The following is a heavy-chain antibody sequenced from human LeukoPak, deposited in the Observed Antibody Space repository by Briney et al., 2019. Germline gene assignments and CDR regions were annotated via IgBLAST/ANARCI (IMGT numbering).Heavy chain of an antibody. CDR3: ARPRVVFWQNAFDI. Sequence: PGGPRRLSCVVSGFTVSSNYMSWVRPAPGTVLEWVSAISGSGANTFHADSVKGRFTVSRDNSKNTLYLQMNSLRAEDTAVYYCARPRVVFWQNAFDIWGQGTMVTVSS. D-gene: IGHD3-9*01. CDR2: ISGSGANT. CDR1: GFTVSSNY. J-gene: IGHJ3*02. V-gene: IGHV3-23*01.